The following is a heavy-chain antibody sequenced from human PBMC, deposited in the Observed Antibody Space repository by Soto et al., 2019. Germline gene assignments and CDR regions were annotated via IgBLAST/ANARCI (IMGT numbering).Heavy chain of an antibody. Sequence: EVQLLESGGGLVQPGGSLRLSCAASGFTFSSYAMSWVRQAPGKGLEWVSAISGSGDNTYYADSVKGRFTISRGNPKNTLYLQMNSLRAEYTAVYYCAKDRNYGDYGVGYWGQGTLVTVSS. CDR1: GFTFSSYA. V-gene: IGHV3-23*01. D-gene: IGHD4-17*01. J-gene: IGHJ4*02. CDR3: AKDRNYGDYGVGY. CDR2: ISGSGDNT.